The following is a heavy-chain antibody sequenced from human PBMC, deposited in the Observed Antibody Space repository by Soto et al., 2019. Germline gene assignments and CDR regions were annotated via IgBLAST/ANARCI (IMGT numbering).Heavy chain of an antibody. V-gene: IGHV3-74*01. CDR3: VTAGLFRFDY. D-gene: IGHD3-10*01. CDR2: MNSDGTTI. Sequence: PGGSLRLSCAASGFTFSSYWMHWVRQAPGKGLVWVSRMNSDGTTINYADSVKGRFTISRDNAKNTLYLQVNSLSAEDTAVYYCVTAGLFRFDYWGQGTLVTVSS. J-gene: IGHJ4*02. CDR1: GFTFSSYW.